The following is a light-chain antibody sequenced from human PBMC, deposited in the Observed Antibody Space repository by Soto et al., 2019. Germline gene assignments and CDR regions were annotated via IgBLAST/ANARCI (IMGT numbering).Light chain of an antibody. J-gene: IGLJ2*01. Sequence: QAVVTQPPSASGTPGQRVTISCSGSSSNIGSNTVNWYQQLPGTAPKLLIHNNNQRPSGVPDRFSGSKSGTSASLAISGLQSEDEADYYCAAWDDSLNGPVFGGGTKLTVL. CDR3: AAWDDSLNGPV. CDR2: NNN. CDR1: SSNIGSNT. V-gene: IGLV1-44*01.